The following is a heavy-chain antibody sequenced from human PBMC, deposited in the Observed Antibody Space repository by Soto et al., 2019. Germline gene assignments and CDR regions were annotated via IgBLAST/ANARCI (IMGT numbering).Heavy chain of an antibody. V-gene: IGHV3-23*01. J-gene: IGHJ3*01. D-gene: IGHD2-15*01. CDR1: GFTFSSYG. CDR2: ITGNGDDS. Sequence: EAQLLESGGGLVRPGGSLRLSCAASGFTFSSYGMTWVRQAQGKGLEWVSSITGNGDDSHYADSVTGRFTISRDNARSTLYLEMNSLRVEDTAVYYCAKSPYCSGPSCYSNAFDVWGQGTVVTVSS. CDR3: AKSPYCSGPSCYSNAFDV.